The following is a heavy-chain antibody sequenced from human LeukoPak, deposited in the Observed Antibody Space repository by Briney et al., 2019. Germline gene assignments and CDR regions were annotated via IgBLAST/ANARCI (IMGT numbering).Heavy chain of an antibody. J-gene: IGHJ4*02. Sequence: GGSLRLSCAASGFTFSSYSMNWVRQAPGKGLEWVLSISGTSEYIYYADSVKGRFTISRDNGQNSLYLQMNSLRAEDTAVYYCARREPQGCSGTSCFAGPVGHWGQGTLVTVSS. V-gene: IGHV3-21*06. D-gene: IGHD2-2*01. CDR1: GFTFSSYS. CDR3: ARREPQGCSGTSCFAGPVGH. CDR2: ISGTSEYI.